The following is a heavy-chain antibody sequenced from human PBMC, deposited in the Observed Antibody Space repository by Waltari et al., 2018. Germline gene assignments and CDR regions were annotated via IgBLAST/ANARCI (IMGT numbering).Heavy chain of an antibody. J-gene: IGHJ6*02. D-gene: IGHD2-8*02. CDR2: INHAPNR. Sequence: QVHLQQWGAGALQPLDTLSLTCAVFGGPLRGYSLGWVRQPPGKGLEWIGEINHAPNRNYKPTLESRVTMSVDTSKNQFSLKLSSVTAADTGIYYCARLEDCTGPGGNCYSGDVFALDVWGQGTMVTVSS. CDR1: GGPLRGYS. V-gene: IGHV4-34*01. CDR3: ARLEDCTGPGGNCYSGDVFALDV.